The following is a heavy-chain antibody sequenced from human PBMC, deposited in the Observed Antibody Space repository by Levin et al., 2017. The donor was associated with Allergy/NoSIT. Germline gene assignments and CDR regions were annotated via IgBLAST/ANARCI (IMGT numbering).Heavy chain of an antibody. J-gene: IGHJ6*02. V-gene: IGHV4-59*01. CDR3: ATVPVYGLDV. CDR1: GAFISNYY. Sequence: SETLSLTCTVSGAFISNYYWSWIRQPPGKGLEWIGYISSIGSTIYNPSLDSRTIISVDMSKNHFSLRLRSVTAADTAVYYCATVPVYGLDVWGQGTTVTVS. CDR2: ISSIGST.